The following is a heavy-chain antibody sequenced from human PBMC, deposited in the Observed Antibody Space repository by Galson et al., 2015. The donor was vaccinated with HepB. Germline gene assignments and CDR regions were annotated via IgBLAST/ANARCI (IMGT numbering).Heavy chain of an antibody. V-gene: IGHV1-46*01. D-gene: IGHD5-24*01. J-gene: IGHJ6*02. CDR1: GYTFTSYY. CDR3: ASRRDGYNYYYGMDV. Sequence: VKVSCKASGYTFTSYYMHWVRQAPGQGLEWMGIINPSGGSTSYAQKFQGRVTMTRDTSTSTVYMELSSLRSEDTAVYYCASRRDGYNYYYGMDVWGQGTTVTVSS. CDR2: INPSGGST.